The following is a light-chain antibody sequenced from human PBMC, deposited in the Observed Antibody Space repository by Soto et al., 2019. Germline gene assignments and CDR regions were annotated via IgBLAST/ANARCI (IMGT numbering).Light chain of an antibody. CDR2: GAS. CDR1: QRVSSN. J-gene: IGKJ4*01. V-gene: IGKV3-15*01. Sequence: EIVMTQSPATLSVSPGERATLSCRSSQRVSSNLAWYQQKPGQAPRLLIYGASTRATRIPARFSGSGSGTEFTLTISSLQSEDFAVYYCQQYNNWHPLTFGGGTKVDIK. CDR3: QQYNNWHPLT.